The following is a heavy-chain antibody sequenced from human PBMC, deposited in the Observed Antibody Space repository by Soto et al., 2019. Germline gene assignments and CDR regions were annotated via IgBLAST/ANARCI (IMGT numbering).Heavy chain of an antibody. D-gene: IGHD3-10*01. V-gene: IGHV1-2*06. CDR1: GYFFTSHY. CDR2: INPNNGDT. CDR3: AREVTYGGGSFSLGL. J-gene: IGHJ4*02. Sequence: SVKVSCKTSGYFFTSHYIHWVRLAPGRGLEWMGRINPNNGDTNSPQKFQGRVTMTSDTSISTAYMEMSGLRSDDTALYYCAREVTYGGGSFSLGLWGQGTLVTVSS.